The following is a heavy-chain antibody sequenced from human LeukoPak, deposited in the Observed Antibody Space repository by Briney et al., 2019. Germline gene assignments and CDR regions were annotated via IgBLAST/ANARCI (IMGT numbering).Heavy chain of an antibody. D-gene: IGHD4-11*01. CDR1: GFTFSSYW. V-gene: IGHV3-7*01. CDR3: VRDRTYSNYRYYYYYMDV. Sequence: GGSLRLSCAASGFTFSSYWMSWVRQAPGKGLEWVANIKQDGSEKYYVDSVKGRFTISRDNAKNSLYLQMNSLRAEDTAVYYCVRDRTYSNYRYYYYYMDVWGKGTTVTVSS. J-gene: IGHJ6*03. CDR2: IKQDGSEK.